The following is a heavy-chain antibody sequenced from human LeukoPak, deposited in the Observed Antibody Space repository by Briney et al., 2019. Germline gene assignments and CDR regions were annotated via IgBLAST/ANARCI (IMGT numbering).Heavy chain of an antibody. Sequence: SETLSLTCTVSGGSVSSGSYYWSWIRQPPGKGLEWIGYIYYSGSTNYNPSLKSRVTISVDTSKNQFSLKLSSVTAADTAVYYCAREPYCSSTSCYVGYYYYYGMDVWGQGTTVTVSS. CDR1: GGSVSSGSYY. CDR2: IYYSGST. J-gene: IGHJ6*02. V-gene: IGHV4-61*01. CDR3: AREPYCSSTSCYVGYYYYYGMDV. D-gene: IGHD2-2*01.